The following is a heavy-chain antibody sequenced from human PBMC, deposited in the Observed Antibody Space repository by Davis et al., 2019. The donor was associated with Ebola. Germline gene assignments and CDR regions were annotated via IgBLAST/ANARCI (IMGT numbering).Heavy chain of an antibody. D-gene: IGHD4-17*01. CDR2: IYYSGST. V-gene: IGHV4-39*01. Sequence: MPSETLSLTCTVSGGSISSYYWGWIRQPPGKGLEWIGSIYYSGSTYYNPSLKSRVTISVDTSKNQFSLKLSSVTAADTAVYYCARRRGVTNNWFDPWGQGTLVTVSS. CDR3: ARRRGVTNNWFDP. CDR1: GGSISSYY. J-gene: IGHJ5*02.